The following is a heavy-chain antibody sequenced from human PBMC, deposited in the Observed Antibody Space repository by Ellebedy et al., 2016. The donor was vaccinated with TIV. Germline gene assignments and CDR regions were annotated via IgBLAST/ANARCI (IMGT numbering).Heavy chain of an antibody. J-gene: IGHJ4*02. D-gene: IGHD3-22*01. CDR3: ARAQAPTYYYDSSGYWYFDY. CDR2: TYYRSKWYN. CDR1: GDSVSSNSAA. V-gene: IGHV6-1*01. Sequence: SQTLSLTCAISGDSVSSNSAAWNWIRQSPSRGLEWLGRTYYRSKWYNDYAVSVKSRITIHPDTSKTQFSLQLNSVTPEDTAVYYCARAQAPTYYYDSSGYWYFDYWGQGTLVTVSS.